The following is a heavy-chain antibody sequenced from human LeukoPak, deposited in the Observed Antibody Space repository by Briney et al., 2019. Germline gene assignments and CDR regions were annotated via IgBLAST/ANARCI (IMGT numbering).Heavy chain of an antibody. Sequence: GGSLRLSCAASGFTVSSNYMSWIRQAPGKGLEWVSYISSSGSTIYYADSVKGRFTISRDNAKNSLYLQMNSLRAEDTAVYYCARGAHMVRGPINRLAYFYYWGQGTLVTVSS. CDR3: ARGAHMVRGPINRLAYFYY. V-gene: IGHV3-11*01. CDR2: ISSSGSTI. J-gene: IGHJ4*02. D-gene: IGHD3-10*01. CDR1: GFTVSSNY.